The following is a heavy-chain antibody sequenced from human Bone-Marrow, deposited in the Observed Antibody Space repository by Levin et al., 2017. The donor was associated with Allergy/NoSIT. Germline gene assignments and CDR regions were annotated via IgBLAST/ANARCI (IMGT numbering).Heavy chain of an antibody. Sequence: GESLKISCTASGFSFSAYGMHWVRQTPGKGLEWVAAISSGGGSNTYYADSVKGRFIISRDNSKNTLHLQMNSLRPEDTALYYCAKDHINGGSCTDYWGQGTLVTVSS. V-gene: IGHV3-30*18. CDR3: AKDHINGGSCTDY. CDR1: GFSFSAYG. J-gene: IGHJ4*02. CDR2: ISSGGGSNT. D-gene: IGHD4-23*01.